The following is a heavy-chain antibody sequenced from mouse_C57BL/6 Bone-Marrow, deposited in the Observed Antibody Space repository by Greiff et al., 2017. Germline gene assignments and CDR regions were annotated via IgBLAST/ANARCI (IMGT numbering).Heavy chain of an antibody. CDR3: TTSPYFAMDY. CDR2: IDPENGDT. CDR1: GFNIKDDY. J-gene: IGHJ4*01. V-gene: IGHV14-4*01. Sequence: EVQLQQSGAELVRPGASVKLSCTASGFNIKDDYMHWVKQRPELGLEWIGWIDPENGDTEYASKFQGKATITADTSSNTAYLQLSSLTSEDTAVYYGTTSPYFAMDYWGQGTSVTVSS.